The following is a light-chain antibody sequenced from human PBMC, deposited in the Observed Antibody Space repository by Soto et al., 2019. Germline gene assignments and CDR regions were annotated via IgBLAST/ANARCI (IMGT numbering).Light chain of an antibody. CDR2: GAS. Sequence: EIVLTQSPGTLSLSPGERATLSCRASQSVRSSLAWYQQKPGQAPRLLIHGASTRATCIPDRFSGSGSGTDFTLTISRLDAKDVLVFSCQQYVSAPGTFDQGTKVEIK. CDR1: QSVRSS. CDR3: QQYVSAPGT. V-gene: IGKV3-20*01. J-gene: IGKJ1*01.